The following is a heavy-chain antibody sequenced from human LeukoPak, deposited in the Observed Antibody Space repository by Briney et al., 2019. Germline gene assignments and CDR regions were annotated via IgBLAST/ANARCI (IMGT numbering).Heavy chain of an antibody. CDR3: MRGPFGWASPYHFDF. CDR2: ISYNSNYI. J-gene: IGHJ4*02. Sequence: GGSLRLSCAAPGFTFSNFSMHWVRQSAGKGLEWVASISYNSNYIYTANSTRGRFTISRDNAKDSLFLQMTRLRPEDTAVFYCMRGPFGWASPYHFDFWGQGALVTVSS. CDR1: GFTFSNFS. D-gene: IGHD3-10*01. V-gene: IGHV3-21*01.